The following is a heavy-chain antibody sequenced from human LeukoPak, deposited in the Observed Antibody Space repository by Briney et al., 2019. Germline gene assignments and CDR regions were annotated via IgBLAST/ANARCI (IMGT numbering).Heavy chain of an antibody. V-gene: IGHV3-30*18. Sequence: PGRSLRLSWAASGFTFSSYGMHWVRQAPGKGLEWVAVISYDGSNKYYADSVKGRFTISRDNSKNTLYLQMNSLRAEDTAVYYCAKDPAYYDSSGYYYAPLDYWGQGTLVTVSS. D-gene: IGHD3-22*01. CDR2: ISYDGSNK. J-gene: IGHJ4*02. CDR3: AKDPAYYDSSGYYYAPLDY. CDR1: GFTFSSYG.